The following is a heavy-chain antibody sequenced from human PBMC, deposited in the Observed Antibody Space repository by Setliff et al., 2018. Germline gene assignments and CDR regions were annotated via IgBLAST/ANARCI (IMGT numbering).Heavy chain of an antibody. D-gene: IGHD6-6*01. J-gene: IGHJ6*02. CDR3: ARQAKSIAAPPADYYGMDV. CDR1: GGSFSGYY. V-gene: IGHV4-34*01. CDR2: INHSGST. Sequence: SETLSLTCAVYGGSFSGYYWSWIRQPPGKGLEWIGEINHSGSTYYNPSLKSRVTISVDTSKNQFSLKLSSVTAADTAVYYCARQAKSIAAPPADYYGMDVWGQGTTVTVPS.